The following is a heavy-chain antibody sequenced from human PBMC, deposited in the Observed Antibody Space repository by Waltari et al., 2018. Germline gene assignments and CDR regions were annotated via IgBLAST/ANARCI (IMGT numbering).Heavy chain of an antibody. J-gene: IGHJ4*02. D-gene: IGHD1-20*01. V-gene: IGHV3-23*01. CDR2: ISVSDGT. Sequence: EVQLLESGGDLVQTGRSLRLSCPAPGLTFTNYAINWVRLAPGTGLGWVSAISVSDGTYYADSVKGRFTISRDTSKNTVYLQMNGLRAEDTAVYYCATPFYNWDDPLHSWGQGTLVTVSS. CDR3: ATPFYNWDDPLHS. CDR1: GLTFTNYA.